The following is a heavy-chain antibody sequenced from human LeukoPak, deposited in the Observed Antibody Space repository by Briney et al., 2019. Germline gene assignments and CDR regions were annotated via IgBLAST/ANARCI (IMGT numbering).Heavy chain of an antibody. CDR3: ARVGSSSWYDPWYFDY. CDR2: ISSSSSYI. Sequence: GGSLRLSCAASGFTFSSYSMNWVRQAPGKGLEWVSCISSSSSYIYYADSVKGRFTISRDNAKNSLYLQMNSLRAEDTAVYYCARVGSSSWYDPWYFDYWGQGTLVTVSS. CDR1: GFTFSSYS. J-gene: IGHJ4*02. D-gene: IGHD6-13*01. V-gene: IGHV3-21*01.